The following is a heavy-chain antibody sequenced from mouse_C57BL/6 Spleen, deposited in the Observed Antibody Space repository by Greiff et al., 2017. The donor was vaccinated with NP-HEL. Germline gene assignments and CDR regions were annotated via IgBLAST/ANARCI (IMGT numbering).Heavy chain of an antibody. CDR3: AREDYGSSYPYAMDY. V-gene: IGHV5-4*01. J-gene: IGHJ4*01. CDR2: ISDGGGYT. D-gene: IGHD1-1*01. Sequence: DVHLVESGGGLVKPGGSLKLSCAASGFTFSSYAMSWVRQTPGKRLEWVATISDGGGYTYYPDNVKGRFTISRDNAKNNLYLQMSHLKSEDTAMYYCAREDYGSSYPYAMDYWGQGTSVTVSS. CDR1: GFTFSSYA.